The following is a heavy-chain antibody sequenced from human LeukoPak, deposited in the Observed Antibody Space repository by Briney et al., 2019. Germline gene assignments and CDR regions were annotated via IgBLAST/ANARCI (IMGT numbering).Heavy chain of an antibody. CDR2: INWNVGST. Sequence: GGSLRLSCAASGSMFDDYGMSWVRQAPGKGLEWVSCINWNVGSTVYADSVKGRFTISRDNAKNSLYMQMHSLRDEDTALYYCETAHYSGSFGYWGQGTLVTVSS. CDR1: GSMFDDYG. V-gene: IGHV3-20*04. J-gene: IGHJ4*02. CDR3: ETAHYSGSFGY. D-gene: IGHD1-26*01.